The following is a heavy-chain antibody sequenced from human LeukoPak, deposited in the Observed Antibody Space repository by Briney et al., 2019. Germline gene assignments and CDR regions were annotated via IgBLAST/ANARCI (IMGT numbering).Heavy chain of an antibody. D-gene: IGHD3-10*01. CDR1: GYTFTGYY. J-gene: IGHJ4*02. CDR2: INPNSGAT. V-gene: IGHV1-2*02. Sequence: ASVKVSCKASGYTFTGYYMHWVRQAPGQGLEWMGWINPNSGATKYAQKFQGRVTMTRDTSISTAYMELRRLRSDDTAMYYCARDALYYGHLSPFDYWGQGTLVTVSS. CDR3: ARDALYYGHLSPFDY.